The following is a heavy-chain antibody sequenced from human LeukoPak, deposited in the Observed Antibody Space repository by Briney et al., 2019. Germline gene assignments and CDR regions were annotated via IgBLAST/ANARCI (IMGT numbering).Heavy chain of an antibody. CDR1: GGSISDSSSY. Sequence: SETLSLTCTVSGGSISDSSSYWGWIRQPPGKGLEWVASIYYSGSTYYNPSLKSRVSISVDTSKNQFSLKLSSVTAADTAVYYCVRRNYYFDYWGQGTLVTVSS. CDR2: IYYSGST. V-gene: IGHV4-39*01. CDR3: VRRNYYFDY. J-gene: IGHJ4*02.